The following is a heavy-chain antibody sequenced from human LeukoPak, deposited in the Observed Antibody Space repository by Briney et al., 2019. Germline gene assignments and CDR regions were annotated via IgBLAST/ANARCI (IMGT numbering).Heavy chain of an antibody. J-gene: IGHJ6*02. V-gene: IGHV3-23*01. CDR2: ISGSGGST. CDR3: ASPGGYCSSTSCYRGEINYYYGMDV. CDR1: GFTFSSYA. Sequence: PGGSLRLSCAASGFTFSSYAMSWVRQAPGKGLEWVSAISGSGGSTYYADSVKGRFTISRDNSKNTLYLQMNSLRAEDTAVYYCASPGGYCSSTSCYRGEINYYYGMDVWGQGTTVTVSS. D-gene: IGHD2-2*02.